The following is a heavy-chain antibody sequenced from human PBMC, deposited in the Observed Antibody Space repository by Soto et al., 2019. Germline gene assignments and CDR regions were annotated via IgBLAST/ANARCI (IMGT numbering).Heavy chain of an antibody. J-gene: IGHJ4*02. D-gene: IGHD3-16*02. CDR2: IYYSGST. CDR3: ARSDDYVWGSYRPFDY. V-gene: IGHV4-59*01. CDR1: GVSISSYY. Sequence: SETLSLTCTVSGVSISSYYWSWIRQPPGKGLEWIGYIYYSGSTNYNPSLKSRVTISVDTSKNQFSLKLSSVTAADTAVYYCARSDDYVWGSYRPFDYWGQGTLVTVSS.